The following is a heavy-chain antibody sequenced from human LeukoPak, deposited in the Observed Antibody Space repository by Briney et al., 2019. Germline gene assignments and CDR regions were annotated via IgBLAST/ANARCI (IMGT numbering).Heavy chain of an antibody. J-gene: IGHJ4*02. V-gene: IGHV4-38-2*02. Sequence: PSETLSLTCTVSGYSISTGYYWGWIRQPPGKGLEWIGSIYHSGSTFCNPSLRSRVTISVDTSKNQFSLKLSSVTAADTAVYYCAREGGSSRYFDYWGQGTLVTVSS. CDR1: GYSISTGYY. D-gene: IGHD6-13*01. CDR3: AREGGSSRYFDY. CDR2: IYHSGST.